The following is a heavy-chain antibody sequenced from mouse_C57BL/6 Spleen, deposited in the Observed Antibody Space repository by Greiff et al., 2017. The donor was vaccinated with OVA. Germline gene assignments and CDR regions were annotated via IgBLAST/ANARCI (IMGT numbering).Heavy chain of an antibody. J-gene: IGHJ1*03. V-gene: IGHV5-17*01. D-gene: IGHD1-1*01. Sequence: DVKLVESGGGLVKPGGSLKLSCAASGFTFSDYGMHWVRQAPEKGLEWVAYISSGSSTIYYAATVKGRFTISRDNAKNTLFLQMTSLRSEDTAMYYCARGYYGSSGYWYFDVWGTGTTVTVSS. CDR3: ARGYYGSSGYWYFDV. CDR1: GFTFSDYG. CDR2: ISSGSSTI.